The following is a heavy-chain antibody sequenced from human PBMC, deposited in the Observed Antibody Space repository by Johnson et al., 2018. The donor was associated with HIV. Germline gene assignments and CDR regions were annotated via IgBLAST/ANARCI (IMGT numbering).Heavy chain of an antibody. CDR2: IWYDGSNK. CDR3: ARLIVGAPGAFDI. V-gene: IGHV3-7*03. Sequence: VQLVESGGGLVKPGGSLRLSCAASGFTFSNAWMSWVRQAPGKGLEWVAVIWYDGSNKYYVDSVKGRFTISRDNAKNSLYLQMNSLRAEDTDVYYCARLIVGAPGAFDIWGQGTMVTVSS. J-gene: IGHJ3*02. D-gene: IGHD1-26*01. CDR1: GFTFSNAW.